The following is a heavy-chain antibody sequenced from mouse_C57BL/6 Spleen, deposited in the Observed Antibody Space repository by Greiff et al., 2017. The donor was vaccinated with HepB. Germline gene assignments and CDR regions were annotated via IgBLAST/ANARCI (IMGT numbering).Heavy chain of an antibody. D-gene: IGHD1-1*01. V-gene: IGHV1-82*01. Sequence: VKLQESGPELVKPGASVKISCKASGYAFSSSWMNWVKQRPGKGLEWIGRIYPGDGDTNYNGKFKGKATLTADKSSSTAYMQLSSLTSEDSAVYFCAEDYGSSYAMDYWGQGTSVTVSS. CDR3: AEDYGSSYAMDY. CDR2: IYPGDGDT. CDR1: GYAFSSSW. J-gene: IGHJ4*01.